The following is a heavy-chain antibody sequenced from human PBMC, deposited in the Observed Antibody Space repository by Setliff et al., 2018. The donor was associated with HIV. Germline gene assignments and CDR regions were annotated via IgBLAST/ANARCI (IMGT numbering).Heavy chain of an antibody. V-gene: IGHV1-46*01. J-gene: IGHJ4*02. Sequence: ASVKVSCKASGYTLTSYCMHWVRQAPGQGLEWMGIINPRGGSTNYAQKFQGRVTMTRNTSISTAYMELSSLRSEDTAVYYCARGWLGALTAGVLDYWGQGTLVTVSS. CDR2: INPRGGST. CDR1: GYTLTSYC. CDR3: ARGWLGALTAGVLDY. D-gene: IGHD1-26*01.